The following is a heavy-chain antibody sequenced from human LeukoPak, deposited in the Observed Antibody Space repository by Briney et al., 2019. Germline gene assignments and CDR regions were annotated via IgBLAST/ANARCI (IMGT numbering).Heavy chain of an antibody. Sequence: PGGSLRLSCADSGFTFSNYAMNWVRQTPGKGLEWVSSIRGNGGRTYFVDSVKGRFTISRDNSKNTLYLQMNSLRAEDTAVYYCAKDSRDAHDAGIIDFWGQGTLVTVSS. CDR3: AKDSRDAHDAGIIDF. J-gene: IGHJ4*02. CDR1: GFTFSNYA. V-gene: IGHV3-23*01. D-gene: IGHD5-24*01. CDR2: IRGNGGRT.